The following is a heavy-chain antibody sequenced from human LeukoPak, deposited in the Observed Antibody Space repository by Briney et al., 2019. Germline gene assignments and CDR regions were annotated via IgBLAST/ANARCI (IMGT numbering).Heavy chain of an antibody. CDR2: IYYSGST. Sequence: SEALSLTCTVSGGSISSSSYYWGWIRQPPGKGLEWIGTIYYSGSTYYNSSLRSRVTISEDASRNQFSLKLSSVTAADTAVYYCASRWLAKYYFDYWGQGTLVTVSS. CDR1: GGSISSSSYY. CDR3: ASRWLAKYYFDY. D-gene: IGHD6-19*01. J-gene: IGHJ4*02. V-gene: IGHV4-39*01.